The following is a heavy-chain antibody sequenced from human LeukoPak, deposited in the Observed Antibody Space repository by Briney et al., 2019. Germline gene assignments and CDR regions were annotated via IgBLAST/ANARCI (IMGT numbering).Heavy chain of an antibody. D-gene: IGHD3-10*01. CDR1: GYTFTGYY. CDR3: ASIGSSRGYYFDY. J-gene: IGHJ4*02. V-gene: IGHV1-2*02. Sequence: ASAKVSCKASGYTFTGYYMHWVRPAPGQGLEWMGWINPNSGGTNYAQKFQGRVTMTRDTSISTAYMEMSKLRSDDTAVYYCASIGSSRGYYFDYWGQGTLVTVSS. CDR2: INPNSGGT.